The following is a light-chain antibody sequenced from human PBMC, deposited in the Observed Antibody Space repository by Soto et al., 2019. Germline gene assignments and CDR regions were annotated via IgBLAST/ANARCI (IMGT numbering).Light chain of an antibody. J-gene: IGLJ1*01. CDR2: SHS. CDR1: SSNIGANT. V-gene: IGLV1-44*01. Sequence: QSVLTQPPSASGTPGQRVTFSCSGSSSNIGANTVNWYQQLPGTAPKLLIYSHSQRPSGVPDRFSGSKSGTSASLAISGLQSEDEADYYCAAWDDRLNGYVFGTGTKVTVL. CDR3: AAWDDRLNGYV.